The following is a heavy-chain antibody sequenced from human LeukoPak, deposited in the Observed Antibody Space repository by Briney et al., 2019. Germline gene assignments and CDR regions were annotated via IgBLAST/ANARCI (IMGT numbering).Heavy chain of an antibody. CDR2: ISQGGNS. V-gene: IGHV4-30-2*01. CDR1: GDSLSSSTCN. Sequence: SETLSLTCKVSGDSLSSSTCNWSWIRQPPGKGLEWIGYISQGGNSYFTPSLKSRATISVDRSKNHFSLTLISVTAADTAVYYCARDQVDYDIPDHFDYWGKGALVTVSS. CDR3: ARDQVDYDIPDHFDY. D-gene: IGHD3-22*01. J-gene: IGHJ4*02.